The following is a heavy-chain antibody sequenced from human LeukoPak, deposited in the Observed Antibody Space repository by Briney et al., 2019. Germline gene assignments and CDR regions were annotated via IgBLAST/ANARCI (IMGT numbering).Heavy chain of an antibody. CDR2: ISGSGGSK. Sequence: GGSLRLSCAASGFTFSSYAMHWVRQAPGKGLEWVSDISGSGGSKYYADFVKGRFTISSDNSKNTLYLQMNSLRAEDTAVYYCAKAPGYYDSSGYFPSWGQGTLVTVSS. V-gene: IGHV3-23*01. CDR1: GFTFSSYA. CDR3: AKAPGYYDSSGYFPS. D-gene: IGHD3-22*01. J-gene: IGHJ5*02.